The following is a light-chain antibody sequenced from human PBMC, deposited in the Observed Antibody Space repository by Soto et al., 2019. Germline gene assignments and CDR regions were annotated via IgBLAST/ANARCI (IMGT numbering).Light chain of an antibody. V-gene: IGKV3-15*01. J-gene: IGKJ1*01. CDR1: QSVSSN. CDR3: QQYNTWPRT. CDR2: GAS. Sequence: EIVMTSSPATLSVSPGERATLSCRASQSVSSNLAWYQQKPGQAPRLLIYGASTRATGIPARFSGSGSGTEFTLTISSLQSEDFAVYYCQQYNTWPRTFGQGTKVDIK.